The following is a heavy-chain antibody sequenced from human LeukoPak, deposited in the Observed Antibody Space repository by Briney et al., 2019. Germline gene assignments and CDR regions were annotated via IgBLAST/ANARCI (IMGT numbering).Heavy chain of an antibody. CDR1: VGSFSSYY. J-gene: IGHJ4*02. V-gene: IGHV4-34*01. CDR2: INQSGNT. Sequence: SETLSLTCAVYVGSFSSYYWSWIRQPPGRGLEWIGEINQSGNTNYNPSLKSRVTISVDTSKNQFSLKLSSVIAADTAVYYCASPRGYDYYFDYWGQGTLVTVSS. CDR3: ASPRGYDYYFDY. D-gene: IGHD5-12*01.